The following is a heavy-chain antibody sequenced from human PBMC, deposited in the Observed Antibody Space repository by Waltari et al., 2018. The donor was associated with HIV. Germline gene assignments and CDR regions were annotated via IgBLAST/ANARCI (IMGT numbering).Heavy chain of an antibody. CDR1: GFTFSSYW. CDR3: ARGGFYGSGSKVN. Sequence: EVQLVESGGGLVQPGGSLRLSCAASGFTFSSYWMSWVRQAPGKGLEGVANRKQDGREKYYVDSVNGRFTISRDNAENSLYLQMNSLRAEDTAVYYCARGGFYGSGSKVNWGQGTLVTVSS. D-gene: IGHD3-10*01. J-gene: IGHJ4*02. V-gene: IGHV3-7*04. CDR2: RKQDGREK.